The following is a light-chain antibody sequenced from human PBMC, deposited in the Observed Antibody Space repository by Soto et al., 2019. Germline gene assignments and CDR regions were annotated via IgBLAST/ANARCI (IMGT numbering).Light chain of an antibody. CDR2: AAS. V-gene: IGKV1-6*01. Sequence: AIQMTKSPSSLSSSVGDRVTITCRASQDSRSDLGWYQQRPGKTPKLLIYAASRLHSGVPSRFSGSGSGPDVTLTISSLQPEDFATYYCLQDGRYPYPLGQGPSLELK. CDR3: LQDGRYPYP. CDR1: QDSRSD. J-gene: IGKJ2*01.